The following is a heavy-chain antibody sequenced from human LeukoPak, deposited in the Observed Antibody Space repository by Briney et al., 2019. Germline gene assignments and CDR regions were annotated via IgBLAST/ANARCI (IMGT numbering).Heavy chain of an antibody. D-gene: IGHD5-18*01. CDR3: AKYLRWLNSPDPPEDF. J-gene: IGHJ4*02. CDR2: ISPGGSAT. CDR1: GYSFTDNW. Sequence: GESLKISCWGSGYSFTDNWIACVRQMPGKGLEWMGIISPGGSATTYSPSFQGHVTISVDNSITTAYLQWSSLKASDTAIYYCAKYLRWLNSPDPPEDFWGQGTLVSVSS. V-gene: IGHV5-51*01.